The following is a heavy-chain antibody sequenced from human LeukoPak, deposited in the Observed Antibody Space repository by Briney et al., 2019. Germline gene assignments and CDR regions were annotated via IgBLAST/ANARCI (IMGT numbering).Heavy chain of an antibody. D-gene: IGHD3-22*01. V-gene: IGHV4-34*01. CDR3: ARELRYDNSDSGAF. J-gene: IGHJ3*01. CDR2: INQSGST. Sequence: PSETLSLTCAVYGGSFSGYYWSWIRQPPGKGLEWIGEINQSGSTNYNPSLKSRVTISVDTSRNQFSLKLSSVTAADTAVYYCARELRYDNSDSGAFWGQGTVVTVSS. CDR1: GGSFSGYY.